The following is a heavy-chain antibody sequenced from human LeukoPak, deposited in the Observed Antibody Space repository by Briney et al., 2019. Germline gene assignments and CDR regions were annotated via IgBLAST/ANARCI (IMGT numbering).Heavy chain of an antibody. CDR2: IGTRSNPI. CDR1: SFCVSDKY. CDR3: AREARGSGRDFDY. V-gene: IGHV3-11*01. Sequence: PGRCHRLARAADSFCVSDKYTCWIRQPPGMWLEFISYIGTRSNPIYYADSVKGRFTISRDDAKNSPYLQMNSLRDEDTAVYFCAREARGSGRDFDYWGQGILVTVSS. J-gene: IGHJ4*02. D-gene: IGHD1-26*01.